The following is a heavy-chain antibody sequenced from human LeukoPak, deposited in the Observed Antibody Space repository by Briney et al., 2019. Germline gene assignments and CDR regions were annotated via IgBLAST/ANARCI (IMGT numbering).Heavy chain of an antibody. CDR1: GGTFSSYA. J-gene: IGHJ4*02. CDR3: ARDYYGSGSYIY. D-gene: IGHD3-10*01. Sequence: ASVKVSCKACGGTFSSYAISWVRQAPGQGLEWMGGIIPIFGTANYAQKFQGRVTITADKSTSTAYMELSSLRSEDTAVYYCARDYYGSGSYIYWGQGTLVTVSS. CDR2: IIPIFGTA. V-gene: IGHV1-69*06.